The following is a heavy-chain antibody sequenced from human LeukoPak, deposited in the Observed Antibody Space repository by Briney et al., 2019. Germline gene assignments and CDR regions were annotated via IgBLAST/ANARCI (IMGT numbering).Heavy chain of an antibody. J-gene: IGHJ3*01. CDR2: IYYSGST. CDR3: ARGTGAYYYL. V-gene: IGHV4-59*01. Sequence: SETLSLTCTVSGGSISDYYWSWIRQPPGKGLEWIGYIYYSGSTKYNPYLKSRVTISIDTSKNQFSLKLSSVTAADTALYYCARGTGAYYYLWGQGTMVTVSS. CDR1: GGSISDYY. D-gene: IGHD3-22*01.